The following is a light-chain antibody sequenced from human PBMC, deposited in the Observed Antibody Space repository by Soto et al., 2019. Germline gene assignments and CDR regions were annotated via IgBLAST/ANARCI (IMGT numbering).Light chain of an antibody. CDR3: QQSGSSPPT. Sequence: EIVLTQSPGTVSLSPGERATLSCRASQSVTSSYLAWYQQKPGQAPRLLIYGVSSRATGIPDRFSGSGSGTDFTLTISRLEPEDFAVYYCQQSGSSPPTFGGGTKVDIK. CDR1: QSVTSSY. V-gene: IGKV3-20*01. J-gene: IGKJ4*02. CDR2: GVS.